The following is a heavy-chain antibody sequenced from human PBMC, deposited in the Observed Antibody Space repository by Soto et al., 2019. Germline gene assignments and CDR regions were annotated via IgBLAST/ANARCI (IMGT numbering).Heavy chain of an antibody. CDR2: INPSGGST. CDR3: ARDLGERGDYAGSMDV. V-gene: IGHV1-46*03. Sequence: GASLKVSCKASGYTFTSYYMHWVRQAPGQGLEWMGIINPSGGSTSYAQKFQGRVTMTRDTSTSTVYMELSSLRSEDTAVYYCARDLGERGDYAGSMDVWGKGTTVTVSS. CDR1: GYTFTSYY. D-gene: IGHD4-17*01. J-gene: IGHJ6*03.